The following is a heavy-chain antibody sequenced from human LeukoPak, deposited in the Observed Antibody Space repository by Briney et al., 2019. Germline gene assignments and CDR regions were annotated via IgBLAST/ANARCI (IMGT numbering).Heavy chain of an antibody. CDR3: ARKLMHSSGFDY. D-gene: IGHD6-19*01. CDR2: ISSNGGST. Sequence: GGSLRLSCAASGFTFSSYAMHWVRQAPGKGLEYVSAISSNGGSTYYANSVKGRFTISRDNSKNTLYLQMGSLRAEDMAVYYCARKLMHSSGFDYWGQGTLVTVSS. CDR1: GFTFSSYA. J-gene: IGHJ4*02. V-gene: IGHV3-64*01.